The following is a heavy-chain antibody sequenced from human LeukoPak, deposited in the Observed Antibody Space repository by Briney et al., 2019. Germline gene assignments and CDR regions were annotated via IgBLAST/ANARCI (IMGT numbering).Heavy chain of an antibody. J-gene: IGHJ4*02. CDR1: GYTFTSYY. CDR2: INPSGGST. V-gene: IGHV1-46*01. Sequence: ASVKVSCKASGYTFTSYYMHWVRQAPGQGLEWMGIINPSGGSTSYAQKFQGRVTMTRDTSTSTVYMELSSLRSEDTAVYYCATLGRSGYDLKGVSDYWAREPWSPSPQ. CDR3: ATLGRSGYDLKGVSDY. D-gene: IGHD5-12*01.